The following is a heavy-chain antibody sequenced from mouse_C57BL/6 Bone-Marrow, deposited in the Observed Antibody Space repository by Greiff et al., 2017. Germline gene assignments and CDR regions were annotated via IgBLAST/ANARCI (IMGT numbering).Heavy chain of an antibody. CDR1: GYTFTSYW. J-gene: IGHJ3*01. CDR2: IDPSDSYP. CDR3: ARGWFAY. Sequence: QVQLQQSGAELVKPGASVKLSCKASGYTFTSYWMQWVKQRPGQGLEWIGEIDPSDSYPNYNQKFKGKATLTVDTSSSTAYMQLSSLTSEDSAVYYCARGWFAYWGQGTLVTVSA. V-gene: IGHV1-50*01.